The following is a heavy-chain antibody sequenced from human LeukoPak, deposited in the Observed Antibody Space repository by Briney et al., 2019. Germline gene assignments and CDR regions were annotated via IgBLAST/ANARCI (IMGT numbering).Heavy chain of an antibody. CDR2: ISADDRDT. D-gene: IGHD3-10*01. V-gene: IGHV3-23*01. Sequence: GGSLRLSCAASGFAFSTYAMTWVRQAPGKGLEWVAAISADDRDTYFADSVKGRFTISKDNTRNTLSLQMNGLRAEDTAVYYCAKTQGPYYYSSATYSHYYGMDVWGQGTTVTVSS. CDR3: AKTQGPYYYSSATYSHYYGMDV. CDR1: GFAFSTYA. J-gene: IGHJ6*02.